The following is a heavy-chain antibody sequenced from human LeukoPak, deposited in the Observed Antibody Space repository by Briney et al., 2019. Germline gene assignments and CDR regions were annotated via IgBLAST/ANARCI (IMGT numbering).Heavy chain of an antibody. CDR2: ISTSSRYI. CDR1: GFTLSNYD. Sequence: GGSLRLSCAASGFTLSNYDMNWVREAPGKGLEWVSSISTSSRYIYYKDSVRGRFTISRDDAKNSLYLEMNSLRAEDTAVYYCARADCSSSTCYLRRSWFDPWGQGTLVTVSS. D-gene: IGHD2-2*01. CDR3: ARADCSSSTCYLRRSWFDP. V-gene: IGHV3-21*01. J-gene: IGHJ5*01.